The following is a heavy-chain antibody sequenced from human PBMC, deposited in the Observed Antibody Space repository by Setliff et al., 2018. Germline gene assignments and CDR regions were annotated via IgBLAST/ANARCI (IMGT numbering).Heavy chain of an antibody. Sequence: SETRSLTCAVYGGSFSGYYWSWIRQPPGKGLEWIGEINHSGSTNYNPSLKSRVTISIDTSKNQFSLKLSSVTAADTAVYYCASLGMTTMMDWYFDLWGRGTLVTVSS. V-gene: IGHV4-34*01. D-gene: IGHD4-4*01. CDR2: INHSGST. J-gene: IGHJ2*01. CDR3: ASLGMTTMMDWYFDL. CDR1: GGSFSGYY.